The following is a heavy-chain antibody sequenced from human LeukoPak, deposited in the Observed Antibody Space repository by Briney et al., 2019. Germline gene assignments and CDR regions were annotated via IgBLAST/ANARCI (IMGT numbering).Heavy chain of an antibody. CDR1: GGTFSSYA. J-gene: IGHJ4*02. CDR3: ARDYYDSSGPSMYYFDY. Sequence: SVKVSCKASGGTFSSYAISWMRQAPGQGLEWMGRIIPILGIANYAQKFQGRVTITADKSTSTAYMELSSLRSEDTAVYYCARDYYDSSGPSMYYFDYWGQGTLVTVSS. V-gene: IGHV1-69*04. D-gene: IGHD3-22*01. CDR2: IIPILGIA.